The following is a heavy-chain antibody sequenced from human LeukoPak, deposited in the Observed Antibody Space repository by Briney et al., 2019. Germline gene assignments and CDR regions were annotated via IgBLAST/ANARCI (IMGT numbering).Heavy chain of an antibody. J-gene: IGHJ4*02. CDR3: ARDSVAVPAAMKGRRNYFDY. D-gene: IGHD2-2*01. CDR2: ISSSSSYI. CDR1: GFTFSSYS. Sequence: GGSLRLSCAASGFTFSSYSMNWVRQAPGKGLEWVSSISSSSSYIYYADSVKGRFTISRDNAKNSLYLQMNSLRAEDTAVYYCARDSVAVPAAMKGRRNYFDYWGQGTLVTVSS. V-gene: IGHV3-21*01.